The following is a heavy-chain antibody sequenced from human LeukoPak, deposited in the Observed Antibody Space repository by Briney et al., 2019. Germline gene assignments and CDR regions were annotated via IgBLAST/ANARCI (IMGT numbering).Heavy chain of an antibody. V-gene: IGHV1-18*01. CDR3: ARDLRLYHYDSSAWFDP. CDR2: ISAYNGNT. Sequence: ASVKVSCKASGYTFTSYGISWVRQAPGQGLEWMGWISAYNGNTNYAQKLQGRVTMTTDTSTSTAYMELRSLRSDDTAVYYCARDLRLYHYDSSAWFDPWGQGTLVTVPS. CDR1: GYTFTSYG. J-gene: IGHJ5*02. D-gene: IGHD3-22*01.